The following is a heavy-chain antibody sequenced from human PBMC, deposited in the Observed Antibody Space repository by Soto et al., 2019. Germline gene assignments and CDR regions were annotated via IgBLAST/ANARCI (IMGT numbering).Heavy chain of an antibody. CDR1: GGSITSSSYY. J-gene: IGHJ5*02. Sequence: QLHLRESGPGLVKPSETLSLTCTVSGGSITSSSYYWGWIRQPPGKGLEWIGSIYYSGSTYYNPALKRRVTISVDTPKDQFSLKLSSVTAADTAVYYCATQEVGGSYVYTFDPWGQGTLVTVSS. V-gene: IGHV4-39*01. D-gene: IGHD1-26*01. CDR2: IYYSGST. CDR3: ATQEVGGSYVYTFDP.